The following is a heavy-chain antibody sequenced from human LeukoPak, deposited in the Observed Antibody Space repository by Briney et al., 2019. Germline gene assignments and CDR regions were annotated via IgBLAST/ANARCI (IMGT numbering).Heavy chain of an antibody. J-gene: IGHJ4*02. CDR2: IYYRGST. CDR1: GGSISSSSYY. Sequence: SETLSLTCTVSGGSISSSSYYWGWIRQPPGKGLEWIGSIYYRGSTYYNPSLKSRVTISVDTSKNQFSLELSSVTAADTAVYYCARRRSSITPIDYWGQGTLVTVSS. D-gene: IGHD6-13*01. V-gene: IGHV4-39*01. CDR3: ARRRSSITPIDY.